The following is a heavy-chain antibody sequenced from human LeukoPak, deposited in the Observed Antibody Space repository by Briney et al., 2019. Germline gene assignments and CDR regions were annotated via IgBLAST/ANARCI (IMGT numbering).Heavy chain of an antibody. CDR2: IFTTGST. CDR1: GGSISNYF. CDR3: ARGSRDYDGSGFYHDY. V-gene: IGHV4-4*07. D-gene: IGHD3-22*01. Sequence: SETLSLTCTVSGGSISNYFWSWVRQPAGKGLEWIGRIFTTGSTDYDPSLKSRVTMSVDRSKNQFSLKLTSVTAADTAVYYCARGSRDYDGSGFYHDYWGQGILVTVSS. J-gene: IGHJ4*02.